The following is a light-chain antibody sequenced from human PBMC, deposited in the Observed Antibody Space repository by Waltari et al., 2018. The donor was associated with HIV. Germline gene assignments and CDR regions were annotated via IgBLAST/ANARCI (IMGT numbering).Light chain of an antibody. CDR3: QQLKTYPLS. Sequence: IQLTQSPSFLSASVGERLTITCRATQGVGSYLAWYQQKPGKAPNLLIYSVSILQTGVPSRFSGSGSGTEFTLTITDLQPEDFATYYCQQLKTYPLSFGGGTKMEIK. CDR1: QGVGSY. J-gene: IGKJ4*01. CDR2: SVS. V-gene: IGKV1-9*01.